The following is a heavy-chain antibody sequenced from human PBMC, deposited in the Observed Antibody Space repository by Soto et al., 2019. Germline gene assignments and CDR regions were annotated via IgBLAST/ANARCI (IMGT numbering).Heavy chain of an antibody. CDR2: ISSSSSYI. V-gene: IGHV3-21*01. J-gene: IGHJ6*02. Sequence: EVQLVESGGGLVKPGGSLRLSCAASGFTFSSYSMNWVRQAPGKGLEWVSSISSSSSYIYYADSVKGRFTISRDNAKNSLYLQMNSLRAEDTAVYYCARDWIAVAEMDVWGQGTTVTVSS. CDR1: GFTFSSYS. CDR3: ARDWIAVAEMDV. D-gene: IGHD6-19*01.